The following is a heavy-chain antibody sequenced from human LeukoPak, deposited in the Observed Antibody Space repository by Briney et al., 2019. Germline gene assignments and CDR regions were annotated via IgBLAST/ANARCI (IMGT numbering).Heavy chain of an antibody. J-gene: IGHJ4*02. D-gene: IGHD3-10*01. CDR3: AKLSYYYGSGSYHPFDY. CDR2: IWYDGSNK. Sequence: GRSLRLSCAASGFTFSSYGMHWVRQAPGKGLEWVAVIWYDGSNKYYADSVKGRFTISRDNSKNTLYLQMNSLRAEDTAVYYCAKLSYYYGSGSYHPFDYWGQGTLVTVSS. CDR1: GFTFSSYG. V-gene: IGHV3-33*06.